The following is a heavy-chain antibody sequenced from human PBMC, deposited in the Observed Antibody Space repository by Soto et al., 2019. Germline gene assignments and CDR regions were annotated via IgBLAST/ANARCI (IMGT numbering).Heavy chain of an antibody. Sequence: QVQLVESGGGVVQPGRSLRLSCAASGFTFSSYGMHWVRQAPGKGLEWVAVISYDGSNKYYADSVKGRFTISRDNSKNTLSLQMNSLRAEDTAVYYCAKGERISVAGTIDYWGQGTLVTVSS. J-gene: IGHJ4*02. CDR3: AKGERISVAGTIDY. CDR1: GFTFSSYG. D-gene: IGHD6-19*01. V-gene: IGHV3-30*18. CDR2: ISYDGSNK.